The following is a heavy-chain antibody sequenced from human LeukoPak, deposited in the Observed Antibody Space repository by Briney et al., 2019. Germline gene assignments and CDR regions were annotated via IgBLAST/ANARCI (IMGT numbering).Heavy chain of an antibody. Sequence: GGSLRLSCAASGFTFDDYAMHWVRQAPGKGLEWVSGISWNSGSIDYADSVKGRITTSRDNAKNSLYLQMNSLRAEDTALYYCAKDIKYYDSSGLDYWGQGTLVTVSS. V-gene: IGHV3-9*01. J-gene: IGHJ4*02. CDR1: GFTFDDYA. D-gene: IGHD3-22*01. CDR2: ISWNSGSI. CDR3: AKDIKYYDSSGLDY.